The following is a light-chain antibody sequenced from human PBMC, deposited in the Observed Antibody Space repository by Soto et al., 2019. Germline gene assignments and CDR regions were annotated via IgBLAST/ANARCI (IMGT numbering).Light chain of an antibody. J-gene: IGKJ3*01. CDR3: QQANSFPLT. Sequence: LQMTQSPSSLSASVGDRVTITCRASQGISNHLVWFQQKPGKAPKSLIYAASRLQSGVPSRFSGSGYGTDFTLTISSLQPEDFATYFCQQANSFPLTFGPGTKVDIK. CDR2: AAS. CDR1: QGISNH. V-gene: IGKV1-16*01.